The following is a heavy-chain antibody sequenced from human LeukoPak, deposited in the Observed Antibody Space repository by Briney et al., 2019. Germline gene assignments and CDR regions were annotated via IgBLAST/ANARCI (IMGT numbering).Heavy chain of an antibody. V-gene: IGHV4-39*01. CDR2: IYYSGST. J-gene: IGHJ4*02. CDR1: GGSISSSSYY. Sequence: SETLSLTCTVSGGSISSSSYYWGWIHQPPGKGLEWIGSIYYSGSTYYNPSLKSRVTISVDTSKNQFSLKLSSVTAADTAVYYCARLVRREQTFDYWGQGTLVTVSS. D-gene: IGHD6-13*01. CDR3: ARLVRREQTFDY.